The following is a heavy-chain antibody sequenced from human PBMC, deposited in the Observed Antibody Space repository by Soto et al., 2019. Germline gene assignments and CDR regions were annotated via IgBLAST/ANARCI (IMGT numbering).Heavy chain of an antibody. J-gene: IGHJ6*02. CDR2: IYYSGST. CDR1: GGAISSGDYY. CDR3: ARAYGSGSYYNYYYYGMDV. D-gene: IGHD3-10*01. Sequence: SGIRSLTCPVSGGAISSGDYYWSWVGQAPGKGLEWIGYIYYSGSTYYNPSLKSRVTISVDTSKNQFSLKLSSVTAADTAVYYCARAYGSGSYYNYYYYGMDVWGQGTTVT. V-gene: IGHV4-30-4*01.